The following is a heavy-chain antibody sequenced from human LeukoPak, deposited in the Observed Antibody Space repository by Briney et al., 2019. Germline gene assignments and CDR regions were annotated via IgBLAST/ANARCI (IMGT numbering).Heavy chain of an antibody. CDR2: IYYSGST. J-gene: IGHJ4*02. Sequence: PSQTLSLTCTVSGGSISSGDQYWSWIRQSPGKGLEWIGYIYYSGSTYYNPSLTSRVTISMDRSRNQFSLKLGSVTAADTAAYYCARSRGYSYGCPIGLCIYYFDYWGQGTLVTVSS. D-gene: IGHD5-18*01. V-gene: IGHV4-30-4*08. CDR3: ARSRGYSYGCPIGLCIYYFDY. CDR1: GGSISSGDQY.